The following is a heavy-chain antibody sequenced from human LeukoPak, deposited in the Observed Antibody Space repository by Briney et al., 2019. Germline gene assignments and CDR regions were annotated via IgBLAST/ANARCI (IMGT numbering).Heavy chain of an antibody. D-gene: IGHD1-7*01. CDR2: IIPIFGTA. J-gene: IGHJ4*02. Sequence: ASVKVSCKASGGTFSSYAISWVRQAPGQGLEWMGGIIPIFGTANYAQKFQGGVTITADESTSTAYMELSSLRSEDTAVYYCARGLELRYYFHYWGQGTLVTVSS. V-gene: IGHV1-69*13. CDR1: GGTFSSYA. CDR3: ARGLELRYYFHY.